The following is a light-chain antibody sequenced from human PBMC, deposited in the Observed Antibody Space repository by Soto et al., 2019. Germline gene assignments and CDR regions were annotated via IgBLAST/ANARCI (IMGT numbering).Light chain of an antibody. CDR2: AAS. J-gene: IGKJ1*01. CDR1: QSISIY. CDR3: QQYNSYWR. Sequence: DIQMTHSPSSLSASVGDRVTITCRASQSISIYLNWYQQKPGKAPKLLIYAASSLQSGVPSRFSGSGSGTEFTLTISSLQPDDFATYYCQQYNSYWRFGQGTKVDI. V-gene: IGKV1-39*01.